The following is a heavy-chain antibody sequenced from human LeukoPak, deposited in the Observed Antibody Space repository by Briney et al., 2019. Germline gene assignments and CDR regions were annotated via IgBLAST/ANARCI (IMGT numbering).Heavy chain of an antibody. CDR3: ARHVIAVAGTVGYYFDY. CDR1: GYSFTSYW. J-gene: IGHJ4*02. D-gene: IGHD6-19*01. V-gene: IGHV5-51*01. CDR2: IYPGDSDT. Sequence: GESLKISCKGSGYSFTSYWIGWVRQMPGKGLEWMGIIYPGDSDTRYSPSFQGQVTISADKSISTAYLQWSGLKASDTAIYYCARHVIAVAGTVGYYFDYWGQGTLVTVSS.